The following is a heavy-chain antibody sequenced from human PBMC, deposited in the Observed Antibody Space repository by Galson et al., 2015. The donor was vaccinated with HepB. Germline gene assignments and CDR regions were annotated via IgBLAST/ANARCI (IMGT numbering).Heavy chain of an antibody. D-gene: IGHD6-13*01. CDR3: GKRPAAAGGKGYIQQ. CDR1: GFKFDDYA. CDR2: VSWNSGTI. J-gene: IGHJ1*01. Sequence: SLRLSCAASGFKFDDYAMHWVRQAPGKGLEWVSGVSWNSGTIDHADSVKGRFTISSDNDKNFLYLQMNSLRTEDTAFYYWGKRPAAAGGKGYIQQGGQGNLVIASA. V-gene: IGHV3-9*01.